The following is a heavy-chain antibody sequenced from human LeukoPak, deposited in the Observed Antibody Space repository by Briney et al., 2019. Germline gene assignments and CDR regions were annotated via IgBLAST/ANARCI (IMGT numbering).Heavy chain of an antibody. J-gene: IGHJ4*02. CDR2: IKQDGSQK. CDR3: ARIGYSSSCTDF. Sequence: GGSLRLSCAASGFMFSSYEMNWVRQAPGKGLEWVANIKQDGSQKYYVDSVKGRFTISRDNAKNSVYLQMNSLRAGDTAVYYCARIGYSSSCTDFWGQGTLVTVSS. CDR1: GFMFSSYE. D-gene: IGHD2-2*01. V-gene: IGHV3-7*01.